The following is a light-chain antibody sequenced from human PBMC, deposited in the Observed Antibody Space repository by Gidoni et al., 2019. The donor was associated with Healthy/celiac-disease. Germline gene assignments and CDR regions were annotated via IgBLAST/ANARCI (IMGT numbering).Light chain of an antibody. V-gene: IGKV2-28*01. J-gene: IGKJ2*01. Sequence: IVMTQSPLSLPVLPGEPASISCRSSPSLLHSNGYNYLDWYLQKPGQSPQLLIYLGSNRASGVPDRFSGSGSGTDCTLKISRVEAEDVGVYYCMQALQTPRTFGQGTKLEIK. CDR2: LGS. CDR1: PSLLHSNGYNY. CDR3: MQALQTPRT.